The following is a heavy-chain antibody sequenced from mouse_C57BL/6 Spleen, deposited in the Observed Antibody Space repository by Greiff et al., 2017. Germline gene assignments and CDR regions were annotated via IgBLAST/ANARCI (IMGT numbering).Heavy chain of an antibody. D-gene: IGHD1-1*01. V-gene: IGHV5-17*01. J-gene: IGHJ2*01. CDR2: ISSGSSTI. Sequence: EVKLVESGGGLVKPGGSLKLSCAASGFTFSDYGMHWVRQAPEKGLEWVAYISSGSSTIYYADTVKGRFTISRDNAKNTLFLQMTSLRSEDTAMYYCARFNYYGSSYPYYFDYWGQGTTLTVSS. CDR1: GFTFSDYG. CDR3: ARFNYYGSSYPYYFDY.